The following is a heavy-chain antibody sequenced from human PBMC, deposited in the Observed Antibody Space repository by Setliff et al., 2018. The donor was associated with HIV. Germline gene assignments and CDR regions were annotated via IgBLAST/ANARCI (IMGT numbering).Heavy chain of an antibody. V-gene: IGHV1-18*01. CDR2: MSTYNGTA. CDR3: ARDEFQRATIRGAFDY. J-gene: IGHJ4*02. Sequence: ASVKVSCKASGYTFTSYDISWVRQAPGQGLEWMGWMSTYNGTANYAQKFQGRVTITADKSTSTAYMDLSSLRSEDTAVYYCARDEFQRATIRGAFDYWGQGTLVTVSS. CDR1: GYTFTSYD. D-gene: IGHD5-12*01.